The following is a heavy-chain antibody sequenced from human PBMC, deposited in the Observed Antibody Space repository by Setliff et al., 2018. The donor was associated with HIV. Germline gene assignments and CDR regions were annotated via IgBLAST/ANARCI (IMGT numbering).Heavy chain of an antibody. J-gene: IGHJ4*02. Sequence: SETLSLTCTVSDDPIRSTTYYWGWIRQPPGKGLEWIGTIYYSGSSYSSPSLKSRVTISVDTSQNQFSLKLNSVTAADTAVYYCARHTGDITGTNHLFDYWGQGTLVTVSS. CDR3: ARHTGDITGTNHLFDY. CDR1: DDPIRSTTYY. V-gene: IGHV4-39*01. CDR2: IYYSGSS. D-gene: IGHD1-20*01.